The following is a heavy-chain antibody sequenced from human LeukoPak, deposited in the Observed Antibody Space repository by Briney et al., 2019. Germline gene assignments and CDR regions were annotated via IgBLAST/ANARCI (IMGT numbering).Heavy chain of an antibody. J-gene: IGHJ4*02. CDR2: INSDGSST. CDR3: ARTKVATALLFDY. V-gene: IGHV3-74*01. D-gene: IGHD2-21*02. Sequence: PGGSLRLSCAASGFTFSSYWMHWVRQAPGKGLVWVSRINSDGSSTSYADSVKGRFTISRDNAKNTLYLQMNSLRAEDTAVYYCARTKVATALLFDYWGQGTLVTVSS. CDR1: GFTFSSYW.